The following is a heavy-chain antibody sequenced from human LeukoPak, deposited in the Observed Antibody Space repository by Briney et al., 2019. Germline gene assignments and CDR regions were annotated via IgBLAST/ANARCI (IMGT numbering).Heavy chain of an antibody. D-gene: IGHD3-3*01. CDR2: IYYSGST. Sequence: PSQTLSLTCTVSGGSISSGDYYWSWIRQPPGKGLEWIGYIYYSGSTYYNPSLKSRVTISVDTSKNQFSLKLSSVTAADTAVYHCARGTYYDFWSGYTNWFDPWGQGTLVTVSS. V-gene: IGHV4-30-4*08. CDR1: GGSISSGDYY. J-gene: IGHJ5*02. CDR3: ARGTYYDFWSGYTNWFDP.